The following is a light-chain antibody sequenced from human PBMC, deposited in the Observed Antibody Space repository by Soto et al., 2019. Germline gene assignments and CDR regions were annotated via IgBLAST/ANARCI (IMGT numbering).Light chain of an antibody. CDR2: DVN. CDR1: SSDIGAYNY. CDR3: SSYTSESTDV. J-gene: IGLJ1*01. Sequence: QSALTQPASVSGSPGQSIAISCTGSSSDIGAYNYVFWYQQHPGKAPKLMIYDVNNRPSGVSDRFSGSKSGNTASLTISGLQAEDEADYYCSSYTSESTDVLGTGTKLTAL. V-gene: IGLV2-14*03.